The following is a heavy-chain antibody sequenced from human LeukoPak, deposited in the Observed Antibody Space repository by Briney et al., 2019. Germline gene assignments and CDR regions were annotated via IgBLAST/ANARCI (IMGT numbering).Heavy chain of an antibody. CDR2: LSYSGSP. D-gene: IGHD3-22*01. J-gene: IGHJ3*02. V-gene: IGHV4-59*08. CDR3: ARGPYSYDSSGAFDI. CDR1: GVSISSYY. Sequence: SETLSLTCTVSGVSISSYYWTWIRQPPGKGLEWIGYLSYSGSPNYNPSLKSRVTISVDTSKNQFSLKLSSVTAADTAVYFCARGPYSYDSSGAFDIWGQGTMVTVSS.